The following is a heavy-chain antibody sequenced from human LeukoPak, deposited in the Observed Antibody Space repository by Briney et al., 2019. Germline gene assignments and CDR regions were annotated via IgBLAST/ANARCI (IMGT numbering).Heavy chain of an antibody. CDR2: IIPIFGTA. V-gene: IGHV1-69*06. J-gene: IGHJ6*03. Sequence: VASVKVSCKASGGTFSSYAISWVRQAPGQGLEWMGGIIPIFGTANYVQKFQGRVTITADKSTSTAYMELSSLRSEDTAVYYCARSLEALDFYYYYYMDVWGKGTTVTVSS. CDR3: ARSLEALDFYYYYYMDV. CDR1: GGTFSSYA.